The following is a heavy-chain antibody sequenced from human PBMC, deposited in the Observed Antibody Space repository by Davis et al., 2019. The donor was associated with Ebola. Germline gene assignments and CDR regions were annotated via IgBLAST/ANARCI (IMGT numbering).Heavy chain of an antibody. Sequence: GESLKISCHVSGYYFTNYWIGWVRQMPGKGLEWMGIIYPGDSRTRYSPSFQGQVTMSVDKSISTAYLQWSSLRASDSAMYYCARLVGVSEDWFDPWGQGTLVTVSS. D-gene: IGHD3-16*01. CDR3: ARLVGVSEDWFDP. CDR1: GYYFTNYW. V-gene: IGHV5-51*01. J-gene: IGHJ5*02. CDR2: IYPGDSRT.